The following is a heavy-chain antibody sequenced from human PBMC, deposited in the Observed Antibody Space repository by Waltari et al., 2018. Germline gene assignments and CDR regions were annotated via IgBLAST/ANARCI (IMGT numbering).Heavy chain of an antibody. CDR2: IIPICGTA. V-gene: IGHV1-69*01. Sequence: QVQLVQSGAEVKKPGSSVKVSCKASGGTFSSYAISWVRQAPGQGLEWMGGIIPICGTANYAQKFQGRVTITADESTSTAYMELSSLRSEDTAVYYCARAIVVVTATDYYYYGMDVWGQGTTVTVSS. CDR1: GGTFSSYA. J-gene: IGHJ6*02. CDR3: ARAIVVVTATDYYYYGMDV. D-gene: IGHD2-21*02.